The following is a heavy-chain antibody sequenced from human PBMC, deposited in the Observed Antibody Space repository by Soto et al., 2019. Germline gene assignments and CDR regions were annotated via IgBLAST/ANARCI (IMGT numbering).Heavy chain of an antibody. Sequence: ESGGGLVRPGGSLRLSCAASGFTFRSYWMTWVRQAPGKGLEWVANIKHDGSEKQYVDSVKGRFTISRDNAKNSLYLQMNSLRAEDTAVYYCADSGSYTDVWGKGTTVIVSS. CDR3: ADSGSYTDV. V-gene: IGHV3-7*01. D-gene: IGHD3-22*01. CDR2: IKHDGSEK. J-gene: IGHJ6*03. CDR1: GFTFRSYW.